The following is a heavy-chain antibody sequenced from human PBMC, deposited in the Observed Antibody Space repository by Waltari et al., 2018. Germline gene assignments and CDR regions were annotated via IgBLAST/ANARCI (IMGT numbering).Heavy chain of an antibody. Sequence: QVQLQQWGAGLLTPSETLSRTCAVYGGSFSGYYWTWSRQPQGKGLEWIGEINHSGSTNYNPSLKSRVTRSVDTSKNQFSLKLSSVTAADTAVDYCARGGPVRGSTRYFDYWGQGTLVTVSS. V-gene: IGHV4-34*01. CDR2: INHSGST. CDR1: GGSFSGYY. J-gene: IGHJ4*02. CDR3: ARGGPVRGSTRYFDY. D-gene: IGHD2-2*01.